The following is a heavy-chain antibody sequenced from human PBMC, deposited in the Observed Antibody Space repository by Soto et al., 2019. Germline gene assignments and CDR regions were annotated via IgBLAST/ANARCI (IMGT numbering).Heavy chain of an antibody. J-gene: IGHJ4*01. Sequence: GGSLRLSCAASGFTFSDYAMGWVRQVPGKGLEWVSGISGNGAGIGYAGSVKGRFTISRDNAKKSLYLQMNSLRAEDAALYYCAKDVSDNYWQYFDKWGHGTLVTVSS. D-gene: IGHD1-1*01. CDR2: ISGNGAGI. V-gene: IGHV3-9*01. CDR1: GFTFSDYA. CDR3: AKDVSDNYWQYFDK.